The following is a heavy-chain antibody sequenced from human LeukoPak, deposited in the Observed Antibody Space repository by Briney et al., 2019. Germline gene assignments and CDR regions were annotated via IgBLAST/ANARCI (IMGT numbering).Heavy chain of an antibody. J-gene: IGHJ4*02. D-gene: IGHD6-13*01. CDR1: GGTFSSYA. V-gene: IGHV1-69*13. CDR3: ARGNSSSLDY. Sequence: ASVKVSCKASGGTFSSYAISWVRQAPGQRLEWMGGIILIFGTANYAQKFQGRFTITADESTSTAYMELSSLRSEDTAVYYCARGNSSSLDYWGQGTLVTVSS. CDR2: IILIFGTA.